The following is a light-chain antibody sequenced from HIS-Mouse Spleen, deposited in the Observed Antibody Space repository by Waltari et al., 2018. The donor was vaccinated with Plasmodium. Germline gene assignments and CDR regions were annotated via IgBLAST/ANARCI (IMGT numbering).Light chain of an antibody. CDR2: GAS. CDR3: QQYGSSPIT. Sequence: EIVLTQSPGTLSLSPGERATLSCRASQSVSSSYFAWSQQKPGQAPRLLILGASSRATGIPDRFSGSGSGTDFTLTISRLEPEDFAVYYCQQYGSSPITFGQGTRLEIK. CDR1: QSVSSSY. V-gene: IGKV3-20*01. J-gene: IGKJ5*01.